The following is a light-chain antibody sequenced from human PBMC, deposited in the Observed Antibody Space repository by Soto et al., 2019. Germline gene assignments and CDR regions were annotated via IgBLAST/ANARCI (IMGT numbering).Light chain of an antibody. Sequence: QSVLTQPPSASASLGASVTLTCNLSSGYSNYKVDWYQQRPGKGPRFVMRVGTGGIVGSKGDSIPDRFSVLGSGLNRYLTIKNIQEEDESDYHCGADHGTGSNFVVVFGGGTKLTVL. CDR1: SGYSNYK. CDR2: VGTGGIVG. CDR3: GADHGTGSNFVVV. J-gene: IGLJ2*01. V-gene: IGLV9-49*01.